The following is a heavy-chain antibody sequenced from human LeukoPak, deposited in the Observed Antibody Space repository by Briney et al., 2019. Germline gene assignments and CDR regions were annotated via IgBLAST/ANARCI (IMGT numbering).Heavy chain of an antibody. D-gene: IGHD3-10*01. V-gene: IGHV4-61*01. CDR2: IYYSGST. CDR1: GGSLSSGSYY. CDR3: AAGGSGSYPYDAFDI. Sequence: SETLSLTCTVSGGSLSSGSYYWSWLRQPPGRGREWVGYIYYSGSTNYNPSLRSRVTISVDTSKNQFSLKLSSVTAADTAVYYCAAGGSGSYPYDAFDIWGQGTMVTVSS. J-gene: IGHJ3*02.